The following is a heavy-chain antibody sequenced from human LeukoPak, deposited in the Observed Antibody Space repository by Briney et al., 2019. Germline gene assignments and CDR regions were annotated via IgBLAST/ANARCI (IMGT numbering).Heavy chain of an antibody. CDR1: GFTFSNYA. V-gene: IGHV3-23*01. CDR2: ISDNGDSA. J-gene: IGHJ4*02. D-gene: IGHD3-9*01. CDR3: APDLRGTDWSLDY. Sequence: HAGGSLRLSCVASGFTFSNYAMSWVRQAPGKGLEWVSVISDNGDSAFYGDSVKGRFTMSRDNSKNTLFLQMNSLRAEDTAIYYCAPDLRGTDWSLDYWGQGTLVTVSS.